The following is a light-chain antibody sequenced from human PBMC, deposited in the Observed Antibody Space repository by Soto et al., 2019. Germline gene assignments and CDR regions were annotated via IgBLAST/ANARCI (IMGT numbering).Light chain of an antibody. CDR2: LGS. CDR1: QSLLYSNGYNY. V-gene: IGKV2-28*01. CDR3: MQPLLPPWT. Sequence: DIVLTQSPLSLPVTPGEPASITCRSSQSLLYSNGYNYLDWYLQKPGQSPQLLIYLGSNRDSGVPDRFSGSGSGTDVTLKISRVEAEYLGVYYCMQPLLPPWTFGQGTKVEIK. J-gene: IGKJ1*01.